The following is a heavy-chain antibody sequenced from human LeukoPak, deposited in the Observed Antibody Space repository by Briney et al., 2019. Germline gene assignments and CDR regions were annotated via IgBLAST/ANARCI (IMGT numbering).Heavy chain of an antibody. Sequence: ASVKVSCTASGYTFTNYGISWVGQAPGQGREWMGWISAYNGKTNYAQNFQGRVTMTTDTSTSTAFMELRSLRSDDTAVYYCARSGVGYFYDNTGYYPLDYWGQGTLVTVSS. J-gene: IGHJ4*02. CDR1: GYTFTNYG. V-gene: IGHV1-18*01. CDR2: ISAYNGKT. CDR3: ARSGVGYFYDNTGYYPLDY. D-gene: IGHD3-22*01.